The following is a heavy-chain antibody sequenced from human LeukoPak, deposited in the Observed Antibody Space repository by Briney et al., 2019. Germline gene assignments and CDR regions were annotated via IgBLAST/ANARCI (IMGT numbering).Heavy chain of an antibody. V-gene: IGHV3-23*01. J-gene: IGHJ4*02. CDR1: GVTFSSYA. D-gene: IGHD3-22*01. CDR2: ISGSGGST. Sequence: PGGSLRLSCAASGVTFSSYAMSWVRQAPGKGLEWVSAISGSGGSTYYADSVKGRFTISRDNSKNTLYLQMNSLRAEDTAVYYCAKDHRSGYYNYFDNWGQGTLVTVSS. CDR3: AKDHRSGYYNYFDN.